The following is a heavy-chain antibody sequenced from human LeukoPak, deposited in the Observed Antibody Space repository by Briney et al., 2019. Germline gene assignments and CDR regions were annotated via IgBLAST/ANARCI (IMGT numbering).Heavy chain of an antibody. V-gene: IGHV4-38-2*02. CDR3: ARGTSSSWPYYYYYMDV. CDR2: IYHSGST. Sequence: SETLSLTCTVSGYSISSGYYWGWIRQPPGKGLEWIGSIYHSGSTYYNPSLKSRVTISLDTSKNQFSLKLSSVTAADTAVYYCARGTSSSWPYYYYYMDVGGKGTTVTVSS. J-gene: IGHJ6*03. CDR1: GYSISSGYY. D-gene: IGHD6-13*01.